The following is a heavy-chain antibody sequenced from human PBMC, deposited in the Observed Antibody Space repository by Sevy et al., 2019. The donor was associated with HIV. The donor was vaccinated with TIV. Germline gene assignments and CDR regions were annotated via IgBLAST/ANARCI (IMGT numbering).Heavy chain of an antibody. CDR2: ISYDGSNK. V-gene: IGHV3-30-3*01. D-gene: IGHD5-18*01. CDR3: ARDPVETPSYYYLYGMDV. CDR1: GFIFSSYS. J-gene: IGHJ6*02. Sequence: GGSLRLSCAASGFIFSSYSFHWVRQAPGKGLEWVAVISYDGSNKYYGESVKGRVTISRDNSKNTLYLQVNSLRGDDTAVYYCARDPVETPSYYYLYGMDVWGQGTTVTVSS.